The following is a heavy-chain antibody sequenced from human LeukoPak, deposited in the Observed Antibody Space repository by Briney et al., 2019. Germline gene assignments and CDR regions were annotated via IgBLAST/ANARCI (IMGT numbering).Heavy chain of an antibody. Sequence: SETLSLTCTVSGGSISSYYWSWIRQPAGKGLEWIGRIYTSGSTNYNPSLKSRVTMSVDTSKNQFSLKLSSVTAADTAVYYCAREGAPPYYDFWSGYTYYFDYWGQGTLVTVSS. CDR2: IYTSGST. CDR1: GGSISSYY. CDR3: AREGAPPYYDFWSGYTYYFDY. J-gene: IGHJ4*02. D-gene: IGHD3-3*01. V-gene: IGHV4-4*07.